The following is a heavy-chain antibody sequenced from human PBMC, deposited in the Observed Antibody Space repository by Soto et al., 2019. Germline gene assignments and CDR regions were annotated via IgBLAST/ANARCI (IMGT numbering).Heavy chain of an antibody. D-gene: IGHD7-27*01. Sequence: GGSLRLSCAASGFTFSSYEMNWVRQAPGKGLEWVSYIRSSGSTIYYADSVKGRFTISRDNAKNSLYLQMNSLRAEDTAVYYCARVGLGTPYDAFDIWGQGTMVTVSS. CDR3: ARVGLGTPYDAFDI. CDR2: IRSSGSTI. CDR1: GFTFSSYE. V-gene: IGHV3-48*03. J-gene: IGHJ3*02.